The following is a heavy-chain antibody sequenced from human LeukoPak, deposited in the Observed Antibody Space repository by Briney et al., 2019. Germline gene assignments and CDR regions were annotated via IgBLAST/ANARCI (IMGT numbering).Heavy chain of an antibody. J-gene: IGHJ4*02. Sequence: PGGSLRLSCAASGFTFSSYAMSWVRQAPGKGLEWVSAISGSGGSTYYADSVKGRFTISRDNSKNTLYLQMNSLRAEDTAVYYCAKARNPTYYYGSGSYYLSDYWGQGTLVTVSP. CDR3: AKARNPTYYYGSGSYYLSDY. CDR1: GFTFSSYA. D-gene: IGHD3-10*01. CDR2: ISGSGGST. V-gene: IGHV3-23*01.